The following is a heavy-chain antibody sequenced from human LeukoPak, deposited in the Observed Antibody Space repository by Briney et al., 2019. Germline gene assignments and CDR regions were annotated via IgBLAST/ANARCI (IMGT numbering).Heavy chain of an antibody. Sequence: GGSLRLSCTASGFTFSSYGMHWVRQAPGKGLEWVANIKQDGTEKYYVDSVRGRFTISRDNAKNSLYLQMNSLRAEDTAVYYCATPSGYSSGWYPFDYWGQGTLVTVSS. CDR2: IKQDGTEK. J-gene: IGHJ4*02. D-gene: IGHD6-19*01. CDR3: ATPSGYSSGWYPFDY. CDR1: GFTFSSYG. V-gene: IGHV3-7*01.